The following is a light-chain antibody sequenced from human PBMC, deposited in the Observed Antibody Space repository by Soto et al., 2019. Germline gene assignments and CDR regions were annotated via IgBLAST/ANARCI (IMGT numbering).Light chain of an antibody. J-gene: IGKJ1*01. CDR3: QQYNNWLRT. Sequence: EIVMTQSPATLSVSPGERATLSCRASQSLSSSLAWYQSKPGQAPRLLIYGASTRATGIPVRFSGSGSGTEFTLTISSLQSEDFAVYYWQQYNNWLRTFGQGTKVEIK. V-gene: IGKV3-15*01. CDR1: QSLSSS. CDR2: GAS.